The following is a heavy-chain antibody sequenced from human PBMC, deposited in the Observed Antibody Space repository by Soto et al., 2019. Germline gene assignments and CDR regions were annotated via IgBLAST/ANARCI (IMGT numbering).Heavy chain of an antibody. J-gene: IGHJ6*02. CDR2: MYHSGST. CDR1: GASLSSSNW. D-gene: IGHD2-15*01. CDR3: ASDDYCSSGTCDRHTDYYYGFDV. Sequence: QVQLQESGPGLVKPSETLSLTCDVSGASLSSSNWWSWVRQPPGKGLEWIGEMYHSGSTNYNPSLRSRVTISVVKSKNQFSLKLSAVTAADTAVYYCASDDYCSSGTCDRHTDYYYGFDVWGQGTAVTVSS. V-gene: IGHV4-4*02.